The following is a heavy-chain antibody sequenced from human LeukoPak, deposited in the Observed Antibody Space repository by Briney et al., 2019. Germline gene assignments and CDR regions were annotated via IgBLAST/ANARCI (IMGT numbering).Heavy chain of an antibody. Sequence: GGSLRLSCAASGFTVSSNYMSWVRQAPGKGLEWVSVIYSGGSTYYADSVKGRFTISRDNSKNTLYLQMNSLRAEDTAVYYCARSDMIAAAGAFDIWGQGTMVTVSS. V-gene: IGHV3-53*01. CDR3: ARSDMIAAAGAFDI. CDR1: GFTVSSNY. D-gene: IGHD6-13*01. J-gene: IGHJ3*02. CDR2: IYSGGST.